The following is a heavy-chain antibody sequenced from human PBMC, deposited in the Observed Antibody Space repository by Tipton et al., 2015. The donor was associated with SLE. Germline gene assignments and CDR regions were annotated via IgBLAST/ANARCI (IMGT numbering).Heavy chain of an antibody. D-gene: IGHD1-26*01. V-gene: IGHV3-23*01. CDR3: AKDTAAATVGTCSY. CDR2: ISAGGTST. J-gene: IGHJ4*02. CDR1: GFSFSNFA. Sequence: SLRLSCAASGFSFSNFAMSWVRQAPGKGLEWVSIISAGGTSTSYADTVKGRFTISRDNSKNTLFLQLNSLRAEDTAKYYCAKDTAAATVGTCSYWGQGTLVTVSS.